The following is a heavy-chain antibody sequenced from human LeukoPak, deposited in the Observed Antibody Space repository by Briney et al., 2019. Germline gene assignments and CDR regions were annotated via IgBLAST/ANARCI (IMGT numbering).Heavy chain of an antibody. CDR3: AKDGGSYDSSGYYYLYYFDY. Sequence: GGSLRLSCAASGFTFSSYAMSWVRQAPGKGLEWVSAISGSGGSTYYADSVKGRFTISRDNSKNTLYLQMNSLRAEDTAVYYCAKDGGSYDSSGYYYLYYFDYWGQGTLVTVSS. V-gene: IGHV3-23*01. D-gene: IGHD3-22*01. CDR2: ISGSGGST. J-gene: IGHJ4*02. CDR1: GFTFSSYA.